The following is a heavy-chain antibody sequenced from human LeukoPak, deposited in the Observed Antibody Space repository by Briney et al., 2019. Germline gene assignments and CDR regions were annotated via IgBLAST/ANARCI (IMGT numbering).Heavy chain of an antibody. CDR1: GFTFSSYW. Sequence: GGSLRLSCAASGFTFSSYWMSWVRQAPGKGLEWVANIKQDGSEKYYVDSVKGRFTISRDNAKNSLYLQMNSLRAEDTAVYYCARLVDYDILTGYYHAQYYFDYWGQGTLVTVSS. CDR3: ARLVDYDILTGYYHAQYYFDY. D-gene: IGHD3-9*01. CDR2: IKQDGSEK. J-gene: IGHJ4*02. V-gene: IGHV3-7*01.